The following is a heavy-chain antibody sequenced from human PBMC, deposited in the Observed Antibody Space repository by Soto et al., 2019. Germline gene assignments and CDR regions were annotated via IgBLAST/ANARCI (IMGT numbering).Heavy chain of an antibody. D-gene: IGHD6-19*01. V-gene: IGHV4-59*01. Sequence: SETLSLTCTVSGGSISSYYWSWIRQPPGKGLEWIGYIYYSGSTNYNPSLKSLFTISVDTSKNQFSLKLSSVTAADTAVYYCARDPYSSGWYPDYGMDVWGQGTTVTVSS. J-gene: IGHJ6*02. CDR2: IYYSGST. CDR3: ARDPYSSGWYPDYGMDV. CDR1: GGSISSYY.